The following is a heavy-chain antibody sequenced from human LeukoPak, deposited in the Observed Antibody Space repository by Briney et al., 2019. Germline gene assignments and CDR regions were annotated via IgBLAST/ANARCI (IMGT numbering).Heavy chain of an antibody. CDR1: GGFVSSSSYY. CDR3: ARPGFGGVIH. V-gene: IGHV4-39*01. CDR2: IYYSGST. Sequence: SETLSLTCTVSGGFVSSSSYYWSWIRQPLGKGLEWIGSIYYSGSTYYNPSLKSRVTISVDTSKNQFSLKLSSVTAADTAVYYCARPGFGGVIHWGQGTLVTVSS. D-gene: IGHD3-16*02. J-gene: IGHJ4*02.